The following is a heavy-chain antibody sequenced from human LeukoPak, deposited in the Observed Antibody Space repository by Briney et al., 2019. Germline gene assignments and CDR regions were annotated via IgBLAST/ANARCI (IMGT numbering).Heavy chain of an antibody. Sequence: GGSLRLSCAASGFTFSSYGMHWVRQAPGKGLEWVSSISSSSSYIYYADSVKGRFTISRDNAKNSLYLQMNSLRAEDTAVYYCARADWDTAMIDYWGQGTLVTVSS. V-gene: IGHV3-21*01. D-gene: IGHD5-18*01. J-gene: IGHJ4*02. CDR3: ARADWDTAMIDY. CDR2: ISSSSSYI. CDR1: GFTFSSYG.